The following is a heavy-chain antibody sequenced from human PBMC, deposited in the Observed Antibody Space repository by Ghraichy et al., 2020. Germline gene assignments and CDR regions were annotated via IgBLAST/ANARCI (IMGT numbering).Heavy chain of an antibody. CDR3: ARGRIGDAVALFEY. D-gene: IGHD4-23*01. J-gene: IGHJ4*02. CDR1: GDSVSTNSVS. V-gene: IGHV6-1*01. CDR2: TYYRTMWYN. Sequence: SQTLSLTCAISGDSVSTNSVSWNWIRQSPSRGLEWLGRTYYRTMWYNDSAVSVRSRIMINPDTSKNQFSLQLTSVTPEDTAVYYCARGRIGDAVALFEYWGQGILVTVSS.